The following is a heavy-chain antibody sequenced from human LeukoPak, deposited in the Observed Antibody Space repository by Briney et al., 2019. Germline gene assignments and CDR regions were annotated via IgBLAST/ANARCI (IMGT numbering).Heavy chain of an antibody. Sequence: GGSLRLSCAASGFTFSSYAMSWVRQAPGKGLEWVSAISGSGGSTYYADSVKGRFTISRDNSKNTLYLQMNSLRAEDTAVYYCAKGSGSYIPYYYYYMDVWGKGTTVTVSS. CDR2: ISGSGGST. V-gene: IGHV3-23*01. CDR1: GFTFSSYA. D-gene: IGHD1-26*01. J-gene: IGHJ6*03. CDR3: AKGSGSYIPYYYYYMDV.